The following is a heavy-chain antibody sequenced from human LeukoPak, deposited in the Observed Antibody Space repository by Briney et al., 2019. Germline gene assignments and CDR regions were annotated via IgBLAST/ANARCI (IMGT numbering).Heavy chain of an antibody. D-gene: IGHD2-21*02. V-gene: IGHV5-51*01. J-gene: IGHJ4*02. Sequence: GESLKISCKGSGYXFXNYWIAWVRQVPXKXXECMGIIYPGDSDTRYSPSFQGQVTISADKSISTASLQWTSLKASDTAMYYCARLLEPTSAIYYFDYWGQGTLVTVSS. CDR3: ARLLEPTSAIYYFDY. CDR1: GYXFXNYW. CDR2: IYPGDSDT.